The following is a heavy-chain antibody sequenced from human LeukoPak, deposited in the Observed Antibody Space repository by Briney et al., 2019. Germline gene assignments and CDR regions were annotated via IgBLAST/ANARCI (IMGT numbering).Heavy chain of an antibody. J-gene: IGHJ4*02. CDR2: IRYDGSNK. Sequence: GGSLRLSCAASGFTFSSYGMHWVRQAPGKGLEWVAFIRYDGSNKYYADSVKGRFTISRDNSKNTLYLQMNSLRAEDTAVYYCARSTYDYVWGKYYFDYWGQGTLVTVSS. D-gene: IGHD3-16*01. V-gene: IGHV3-30*02. CDR1: GFTFSSYG. CDR3: ARSTYDYVWGKYYFDY.